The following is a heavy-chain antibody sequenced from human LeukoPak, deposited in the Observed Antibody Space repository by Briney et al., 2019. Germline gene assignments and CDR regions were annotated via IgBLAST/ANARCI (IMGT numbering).Heavy chain of an antibody. V-gene: IGHV4-39*01. CDR1: GVSISSSNSY. CDR3: ARGHHGQRIGYDSSGSPGEYYFDY. Sequence: SETLSLTCTVSGVSISSSNSYWGWIRQPPGKGLEWIGSIYYSGNTYYNASLKSQVSISIDTSKNQFSLRLTSVTAADTAVYYCARGHHGQRIGYDSSGSPGEYYFDYWGQGTLVTVSS. CDR2: IYYSGNT. J-gene: IGHJ4*02. D-gene: IGHD3-22*01.